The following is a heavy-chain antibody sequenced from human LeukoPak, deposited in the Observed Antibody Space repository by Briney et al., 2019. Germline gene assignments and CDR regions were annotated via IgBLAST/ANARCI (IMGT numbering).Heavy chain of an antibody. V-gene: IGHV3-48*04. CDR3: ARLRGYSYGYGDY. Sequence: PGGSLRLSCAASGFTFSSYSMNWVRQAPGKGLEWVSYISSSGNTIDYADPVKGRFTISRGNAKNSLYLQMVSLRAEDTAVYYCARLRGYSYGYGDYWGQGTLVTVSS. CDR1: GFTFSSYS. D-gene: IGHD5-18*01. J-gene: IGHJ4*02. CDR2: ISSSGNTI.